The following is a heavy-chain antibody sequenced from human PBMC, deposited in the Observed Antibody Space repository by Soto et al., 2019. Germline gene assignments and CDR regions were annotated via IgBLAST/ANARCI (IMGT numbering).Heavy chain of an antibody. CDR2: INSYFSST. D-gene: IGHD2-15*01. CDR1: GFTFSSYW. Sequence: GGSLRLSCAASGFTFSSYWMHWVRQAPVNGLVFVSRINSYFSSTSYADSVKGRFTISRYNAKNTLYLQMNSLRAYYTAVYYFAXGDVHCSGGRCYGVPMDVWGKGTTVTVS. CDR3: AXGDVHCSGGRCYGVPMDV. J-gene: IGHJ6*03. V-gene: IGHV3-74*01.